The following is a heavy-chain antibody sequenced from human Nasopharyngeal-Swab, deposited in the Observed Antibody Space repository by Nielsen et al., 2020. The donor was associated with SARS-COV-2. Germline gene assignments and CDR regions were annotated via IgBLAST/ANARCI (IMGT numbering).Heavy chain of an antibody. CDR2: IWYDGSNK. J-gene: IGHJ2*01. Sequence: GESLKISCAASGFTFSSYAMSWVRQAPGKGLEWVAVIWYDGSNKYYADSVKGRFTISRDNSKNTLYLQMNSLRAEDTAVYYCARDPNSSSKYWYFDLCGRGTRVTVSS. V-gene: IGHV3-33*08. D-gene: IGHD6-6*01. CDR1: GFTFSSYA. CDR3: ARDPNSSSKYWYFDL.